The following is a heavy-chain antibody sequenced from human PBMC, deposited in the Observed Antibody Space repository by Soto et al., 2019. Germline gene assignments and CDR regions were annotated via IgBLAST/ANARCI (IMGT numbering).Heavy chain of an antibody. J-gene: IGHJ5*02. CDR1: GYTFTSYG. CDR2: NNAANGDT. V-gene: IGHV1-3*01. D-gene: IGHD6-13*01. CDR3: VRRHVSATGIDWFDP. Sequence: ASVKVSCKASGYTFTSYGIHWVRQAPGQRLEWMGWNNAANGDTKHSPKFQGRVTITRETSASTAYMELSSLRSEDTAVYYCVRRHVSATGIDWFDPWGQGTLVTVSS.